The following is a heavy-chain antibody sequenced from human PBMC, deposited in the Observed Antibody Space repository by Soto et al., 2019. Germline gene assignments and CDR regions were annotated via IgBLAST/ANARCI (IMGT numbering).Heavy chain of an antibody. V-gene: IGHV1-18*01. J-gene: IGHJ3*02. CDR1: GYTFTSYG. CDR2: ISAYNGNT. CDR3: ARDTNPLYNWNRHPDAFDI. Sequence: GSSLKVSCKASGYTFTSYGISWVRQAPGQGLEWMGWISAYNGNTNYAQKLQGRVTMTTDTSTSTAYMELRSLRSDDTAVYYCARDTNPLYNWNRHPDAFDIWGQGTMVTVSS. D-gene: IGHD1-20*01.